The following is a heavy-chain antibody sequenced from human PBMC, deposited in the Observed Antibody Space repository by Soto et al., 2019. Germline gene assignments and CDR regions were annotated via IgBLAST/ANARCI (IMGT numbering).Heavy chain of an antibody. Sequence: QVQLVQSGAEVKKPGASVKVSCKASGYIFSSYGISWVRQAPGQGLEWMGWINGNNGDTNYAQTFQGRGTMTTDTSTSTTYMDLRSLRSDDTAVYYCARGEGPTGTIDYWGQGTLVTVSS. CDR2: INGNNGDT. D-gene: IGHD1-1*01. J-gene: IGHJ4*02. V-gene: IGHV1-18*01. CDR3: ARGEGPTGTIDY. CDR1: GYIFSSYG.